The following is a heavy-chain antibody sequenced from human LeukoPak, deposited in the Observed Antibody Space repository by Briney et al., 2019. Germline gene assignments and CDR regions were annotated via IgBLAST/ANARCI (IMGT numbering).Heavy chain of an antibody. J-gene: IGHJ3*02. V-gene: IGHV3-30*02. CDR2: IRYDGSNK. Sequence: GGSLRLSCAASGFTFSSYGMHWVRQAPGKGLEWVAFIRYDGSNKYYADSVKGRFTISRDNSKNTLYLQMNSLGAEDTAVYYCAKVGAIVVVPAARSDAFDIWGQGTMVTVSS. CDR1: GFTFSSYG. CDR3: AKVGAIVVVPAARSDAFDI. D-gene: IGHD2-2*01.